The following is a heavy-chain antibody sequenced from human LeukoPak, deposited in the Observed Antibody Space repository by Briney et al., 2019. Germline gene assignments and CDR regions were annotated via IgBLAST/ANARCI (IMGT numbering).Heavy chain of an antibody. CDR1: GFTFSSYS. CDR3: ARVVRNYYDSSGYYPYYFDY. Sequence: PGGSLRLSCAASGFTFSSYSMNWVRQAPGKGLEWVSSISTSSSYIYYADSVEGRFTISRDNAKNSLYLQMNSLRAEDTAVYYCARVVRNYYDSSGYYPYYFDYWGQGTLVTVSS. J-gene: IGHJ4*02. D-gene: IGHD3-22*01. CDR2: ISTSSSYI. V-gene: IGHV3-21*01.